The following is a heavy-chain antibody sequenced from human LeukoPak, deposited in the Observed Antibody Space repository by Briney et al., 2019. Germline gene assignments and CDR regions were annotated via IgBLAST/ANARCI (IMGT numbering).Heavy chain of an antibody. Sequence: GASVKVSCKASGYTFTNYAMNWVRQAPGQGLEWMGWIHPSTGNPTYAQGFTGRVVFSLDTSVSTTYLQVSSVMGADTAVSFCARAFQSLGGLSLPDYWGQGTLVTVSS. V-gene: IGHV7-4-1*02. D-gene: IGHD3-16*02. CDR3: ARAFQSLGGLSLPDY. CDR1: GYTFTNYA. J-gene: IGHJ4*01. CDR2: IHPSTGNP.